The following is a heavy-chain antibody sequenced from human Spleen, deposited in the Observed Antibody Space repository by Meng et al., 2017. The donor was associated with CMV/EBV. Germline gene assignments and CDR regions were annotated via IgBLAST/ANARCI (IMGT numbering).Heavy chain of an antibody. V-gene: IGHV4-59*01. D-gene: IGHD1-26*01. Sequence: QGQLQESGPGLVKPSETLSLTCTVSGGSISSYYWSWIRQPPGKGLEWIGYIYYSGSTNYNPSLKSRVTISVDTSKNQFSLKLSSVTAADTAVYYCARDYRGIAEDYGDYIGQGTLVTVSS. CDR2: IYYSGST. CDR3: ARDYRGIAEDYGDY. CDR1: GGSISSYY. J-gene: IGHJ4*02.